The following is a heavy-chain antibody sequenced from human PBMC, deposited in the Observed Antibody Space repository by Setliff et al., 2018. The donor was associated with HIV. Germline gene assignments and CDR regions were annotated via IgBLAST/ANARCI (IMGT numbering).Heavy chain of an antibody. Sequence: LSCAASGFSFSIYEMNWVRQAPGKGLEWLSYISSSSGTILYVDSVQGRFTISRDNAKNSLYLQMNSLRAEDTAVYYCARSHYDSRGYYYRGDAFDIWGLGTMVTVSS. D-gene: IGHD3-22*01. J-gene: IGHJ3*02. CDR2: ISSSSGTI. CDR3: ARSHYDSRGYYYRGDAFDI. CDR1: GFSFSIYE. V-gene: IGHV3-48*03.